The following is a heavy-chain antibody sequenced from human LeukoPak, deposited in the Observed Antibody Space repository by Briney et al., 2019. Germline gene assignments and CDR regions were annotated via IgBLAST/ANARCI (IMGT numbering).Heavy chain of an antibody. J-gene: IGHJ4*02. Sequence: GRSLRLSCAASGFTFDDYAMHWVRQAPGKGLEWVSGISWNSGSIGYADSVKGRFTISRDNAKNSLYLQMNSLRAEDTALYYCANAPGDGYNGDEDYYFDYWGQGTLVTVSS. D-gene: IGHD5-24*01. CDR3: ANAPGDGYNGDEDYYFDY. V-gene: IGHV3-9*01. CDR2: ISWNSGSI. CDR1: GFTFDDYA.